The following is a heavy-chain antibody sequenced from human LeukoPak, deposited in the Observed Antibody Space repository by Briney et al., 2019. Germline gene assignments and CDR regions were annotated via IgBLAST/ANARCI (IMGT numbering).Heavy chain of an antibody. CDR1: GYTFTSYY. CDR2: INPSGGST. CDR3: ARARIAAAATTLDY. Sequence: ASVKVSCKASGYTFTSYYMHWVRQAPGQGLEWVGIINPSGGSTSYAQKFQGRVTMTRDTSTSTVYMEVSSLRSEETAVYYCARARIAAAATTLDYWGQGTLVTVSS. D-gene: IGHD6-13*01. V-gene: IGHV1-46*01. J-gene: IGHJ4*02.